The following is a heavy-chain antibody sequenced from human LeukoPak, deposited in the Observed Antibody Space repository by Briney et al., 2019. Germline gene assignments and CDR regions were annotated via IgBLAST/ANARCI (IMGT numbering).Heavy chain of an antibody. CDR2: IYYSGST. CDR1: GGSISSHY. D-gene: IGHD2-2*01. CDR3: ARGPYCSSTSCYSPHFDY. Sequence: PSETLSLTCTVSGGSISSHYWSWIRQPPGEGLEWIGYIYYSGSTNYNPSLKSRVTISVDTSKNQFSLKLSSVTAADTAVYYCARGPYCSSTSCYSPHFDYWGQGTLVTVSS. V-gene: IGHV4-59*11. J-gene: IGHJ4*02.